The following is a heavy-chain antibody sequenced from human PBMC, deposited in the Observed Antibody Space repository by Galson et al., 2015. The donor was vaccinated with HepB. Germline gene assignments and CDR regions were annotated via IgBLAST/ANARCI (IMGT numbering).Heavy chain of an antibody. D-gene: IGHD3-22*01. CDR3: ARDFYNNIGYSIRGVFDY. CDR2: INAGNGDT. V-gene: IGHV1-3*01. J-gene: IGHJ4*02. CDR1: GYTFTNYN. Sequence: SVKVSCKASGYTFTNYNIHWVRQAPGHWPEWMGWINAGNGDTKYSQKFQGRVTITRDTSASTAYLELSSLRSEDTTLYYCARDFYNNIGYSIRGVFDYWGQGTLVTVSS.